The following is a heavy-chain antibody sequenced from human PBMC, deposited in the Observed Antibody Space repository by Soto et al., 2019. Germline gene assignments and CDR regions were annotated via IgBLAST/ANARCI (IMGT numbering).Heavy chain of an antibody. V-gene: IGHV3-66*01. D-gene: IGHD3-10*01. CDR3: ARKSDAIRFNSGDV. Sequence: EVQLVESGGGLVQPGGSLRLSCAVSRFTVSNNYMAWVRQAPGKGLEWVSFIYSGGATGYADSVRGRFTISRDSSTNTLYLQMNGLRAEDSAVYYCARKSDAIRFNSGDVWGRGTTVIVSS. CDR2: IYSGGAT. J-gene: IGHJ6*04. CDR1: RFTVSNNY.